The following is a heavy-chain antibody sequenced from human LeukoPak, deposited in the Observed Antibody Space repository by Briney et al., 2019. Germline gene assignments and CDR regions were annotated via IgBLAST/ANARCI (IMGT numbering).Heavy chain of an antibody. CDR3: AREANDYVWGSPPTASDY. D-gene: IGHD3-16*01. CDR1: GYTFTSYG. CDR2: IGAYNGNT. V-gene: IGHV1-18*01. Sequence: ASVKVSCKASGYTFTSYGISWVRQAPGQGLEWMGWIGAYNGNTNYAQKLQGRVTMTTDTSTSTAYMELRSLRSDDTAVYYCAREANDYVWGSPPTASDYWGQGTLVTVSS. J-gene: IGHJ4*02.